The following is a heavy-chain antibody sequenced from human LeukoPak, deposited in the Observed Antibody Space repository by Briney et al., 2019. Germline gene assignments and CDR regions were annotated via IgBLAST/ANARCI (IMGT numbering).Heavy chain of an antibody. V-gene: IGHV4-59*08. CDR2: IYYSGST. CDR3: ARYENDLVDAFDI. D-gene: IGHD3-16*01. Sequence: SETLSLTCTVSGGSISSYYWSWIRQPPGKGLEWIGYIYYSGSTNYNPSLKSRVTISVDTSKNQFSLKLSSVTAADTAVYYCARYENDLVDAFDIWGQGTMVTVSS. CDR1: GGSISSYY. J-gene: IGHJ3*02.